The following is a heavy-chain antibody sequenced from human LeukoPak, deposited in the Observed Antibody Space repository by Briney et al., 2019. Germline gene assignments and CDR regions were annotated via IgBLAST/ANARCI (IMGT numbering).Heavy chain of an antibody. D-gene: IGHD4-17*01. J-gene: IGHJ4*02. CDR3: ARAGGSTVSHSDY. CDR1: GFTFSSYA. Sequence: GGSLRLSCAASGFTFSSYAMSWVRQAPGKGLEWVSSISSSTSYIYYANSVKGRFTISKDNAKNSLYLQMNSLRAEDTAVYYCARAGGSTVSHSDYWGQGTLVTVSS. CDR2: ISSSTSYI. V-gene: IGHV3-21*01.